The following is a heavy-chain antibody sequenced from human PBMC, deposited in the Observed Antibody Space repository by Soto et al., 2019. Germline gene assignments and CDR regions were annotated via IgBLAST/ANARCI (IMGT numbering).Heavy chain of an antibody. CDR1: GLTFSSYS. D-gene: IGHD3-3*01. Sequence: PGGSLRLSCAASGLTFSSYSINWVRQAPWKGLEWVSSISSSSSYIYYADSVKGRFTICRENAKNSLYLQMKSLRAEDTAVYYCARGARSGSWGQGTLVTVSS. J-gene: IGHJ5*02. V-gene: IGHV3-21*01. CDR2: ISSSSSYI. CDR3: ARGARSGS.